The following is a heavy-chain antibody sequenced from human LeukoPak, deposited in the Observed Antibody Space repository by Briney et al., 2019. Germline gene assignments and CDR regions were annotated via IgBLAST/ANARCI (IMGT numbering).Heavy chain of an antibody. Sequence: GGSLRLSCAASGFTFSSYSMNWVRQAPGKGLEWVSSISSSSSYIYYADSVKGRFTISRDNAKNSLYLQMNSLRAEDTAVYYCASGGSYAYYFDYWGQGTLVTVSS. CDR3: ASGGSYAYYFDY. D-gene: IGHD1-26*01. CDR1: GFTFSSYS. J-gene: IGHJ4*02. CDR2: ISSSSSYI. V-gene: IGHV3-21*01.